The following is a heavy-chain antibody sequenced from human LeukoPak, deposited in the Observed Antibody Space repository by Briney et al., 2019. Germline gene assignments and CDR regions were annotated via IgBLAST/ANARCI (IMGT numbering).Heavy chain of an antibody. CDR2: IIPIFGTA. J-gene: IGHJ1*01. Sequence: ASVKVSCKASGGTFSSYAISWVRQAPGQGLEWMGGIIPIFGTANYAQKFQGRVTITADKSTSTAYMELSSLRSEDTAVYYCASTLIVVVTATYFQHWGQGTLVTVSS. V-gene: IGHV1-69*06. CDR3: ASTLIVVVTATYFQH. D-gene: IGHD2-21*02. CDR1: GGTFSSYA.